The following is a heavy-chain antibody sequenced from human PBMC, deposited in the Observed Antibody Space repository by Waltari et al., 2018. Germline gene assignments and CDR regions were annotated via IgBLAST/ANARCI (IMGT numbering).Heavy chain of an antibody. CDR2: IKQDGSEK. CDR3: AREKGVVTDLDY. CDR1: GFTFSSYW. J-gene: IGHJ4*02. V-gene: IGHV3-7*01. Sequence: EVQLVESGGGLVQPGGSLGLSCSASGFTFSSYWMSWVRPAPGKGLEWVANIKQDGSEKYYVDSVKGRFTISRDNAKNSLYLQMNSLRAEDTAVYYCAREKGVVTDLDYWGQGTLVTVSS. D-gene: IGHD2-15*01.